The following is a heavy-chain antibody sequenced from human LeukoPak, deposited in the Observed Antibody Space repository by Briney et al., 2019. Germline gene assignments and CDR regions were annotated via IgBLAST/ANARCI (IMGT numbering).Heavy chain of an antibody. CDR1: GFTFSSYS. D-gene: IGHD4/OR15-4a*01. CDR2: IYSDNT. J-gene: IGHJ4*02. Sequence: GGSLRLSCAASGFTFSSYSMDWVRQAPGKGLEWVSFIYSDNTHYSDSVKGRFTISRDNSKNTLYLQMNSLRAEDTAVYYCARRAGAYSHPYDYWGQGTLVTVSS. V-gene: IGHV3-53*01. CDR3: ARRAGAYSHPYDY.